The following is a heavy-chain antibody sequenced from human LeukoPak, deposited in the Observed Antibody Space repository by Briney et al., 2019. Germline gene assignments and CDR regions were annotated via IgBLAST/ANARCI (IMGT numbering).Heavy chain of an antibody. CDR3: ARAQLGFDY. CDR2: ISYDGSNK. Sequence: GGSLRLSCAASGFTFSDYYMSWIRQAPGKGLEWVAVISYDGSNKYYADSVKGRFTISRDNSKNTLYLQMNSLRAEDTAVYYCARAQLGFDYWGQGTLVTVSS. V-gene: IGHV3-30*03. J-gene: IGHJ4*02. CDR1: GFTFSDYY. D-gene: IGHD1-1*01.